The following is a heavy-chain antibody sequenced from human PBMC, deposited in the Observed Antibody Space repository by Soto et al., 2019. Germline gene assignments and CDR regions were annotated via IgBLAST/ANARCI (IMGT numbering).Heavy chain of an antibody. D-gene: IGHD5-18*01. Sequence: SETLSLTCTVSCGSITTYYWSWILQPPGKGLEWIGYIYYSGSTNYNPSLKSRVTISVDTSKNQFSLKLSSVTAADTAVYYCARDNGYSYGYTLDHWGQGTLVTVS. J-gene: IGHJ4*02. CDR1: CGSITTYY. CDR2: IYYSGST. CDR3: ARDNGYSYGYTLDH. V-gene: IGHV4-59*01.